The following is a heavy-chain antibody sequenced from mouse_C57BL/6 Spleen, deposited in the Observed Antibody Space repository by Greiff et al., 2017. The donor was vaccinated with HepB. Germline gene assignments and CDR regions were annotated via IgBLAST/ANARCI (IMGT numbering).Heavy chain of an antibody. CDR2: IYPGSGNT. Sequence: QVQLQQSGAELVRPGASVKLSCKASGYTFTDYYINWVKQRPGQGLEWIARIYPGSGNTYYNEKFKGKATLTAEKSSSTAYMQLSSLTSEDSAVYFCAGVGTYYYGSSYCFDYWGQGTTLTVSS. CDR3: AGVGTYYYGSSYCFDY. V-gene: IGHV1-76*01. D-gene: IGHD1-1*01. CDR1: GYTFTDYY. J-gene: IGHJ2*01.